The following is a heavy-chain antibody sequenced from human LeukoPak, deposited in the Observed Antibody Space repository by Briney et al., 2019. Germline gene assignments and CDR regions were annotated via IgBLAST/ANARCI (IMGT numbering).Heavy chain of an antibody. CDR1: GYSFTSYW. Sequence: PGESLKISCKGSGYSFTSYWIGWARQMPGKGLEWMGIIYPGDSDTRYSPSFQGQVTISADKSISTTYLQWSSLNASDTAMYYCARSPRDYSNHYYYYMDVWGKGTTVTVSS. CDR2: IYPGDSDT. J-gene: IGHJ6*03. CDR3: ARSPRDYSNHYYYYMDV. V-gene: IGHV5-51*01. D-gene: IGHD4-11*01.